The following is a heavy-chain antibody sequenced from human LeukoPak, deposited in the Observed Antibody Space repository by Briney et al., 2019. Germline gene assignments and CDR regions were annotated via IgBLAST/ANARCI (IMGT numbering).Heavy chain of an antibody. Sequence: PSETLSLTCAVSGCSISSGYYWGWIRQPPGKGLEWIGSIYHSGSTYYNPSLKSRVTISVDTSKNQFSLKLSSVTAADTAVYYCARLPYSSSWAYWYFDLWGRGTLVTVSS. V-gene: IGHV4-38-2*01. D-gene: IGHD6-13*01. CDR2: IYHSGST. CDR3: ARLPYSSSWAYWYFDL. J-gene: IGHJ2*01. CDR1: GCSISSGYY.